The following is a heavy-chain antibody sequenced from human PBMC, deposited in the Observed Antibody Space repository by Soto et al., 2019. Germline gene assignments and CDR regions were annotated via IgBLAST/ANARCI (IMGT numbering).Heavy chain of an antibody. V-gene: IGHV3-11*01. CDR2: ITTSGTTT. Sequence: QVQLVESGGGLVKPGGSLRLSCAASGFTFSDYQMNWVRQVPGKGLEWLSYITTSGTTTYYADSVKGRFTISRDNTKKSLYLQMHSLRVEDTAVYYCARDLAATGVFDHWGQGTPVTVSS. D-gene: IGHD6-13*01. CDR1: GFTFSDYQ. CDR3: ARDLAATGVFDH. J-gene: IGHJ4*02.